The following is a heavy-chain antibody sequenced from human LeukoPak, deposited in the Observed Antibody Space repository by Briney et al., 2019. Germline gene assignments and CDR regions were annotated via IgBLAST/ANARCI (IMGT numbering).Heavy chain of an antibody. CDR2: INPDNGST. Sequence: ASVKVSCRASGYTFTDYYIHWVRQAPGQGLEWMGWINPDNGSTNYAQKFQGRVTMTRDTSIRTVYMDLSRLGSDDTAVFYCTREARVGNWFDPWGQGTQVTVSS. J-gene: IGHJ5*02. D-gene: IGHD2-2*01. CDR1: GYTFTDYY. CDR3: TREARVGNWFDP. V-gene: IGHV1-2*02.